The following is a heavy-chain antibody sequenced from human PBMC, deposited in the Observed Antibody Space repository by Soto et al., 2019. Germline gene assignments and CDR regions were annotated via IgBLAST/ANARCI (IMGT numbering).Heavy chain of an antibody. CDR3: AAQGDV. CDR1: GFTFDDYA. CDR2: ISWNSGSI. Sequence: EVQLVESGGGLVQPGRSLRLSCAASGFTFDDYAMHWVRQAPGKGLEWVSGISWNSGSIGYADSVKGRFTISRDNAKYSLYLQMNSLRAEDTALYYCAAQGDVWGQGTTVTVSS. V-gene: IGHV3-9*01. J-gene: IGHJ6*02.